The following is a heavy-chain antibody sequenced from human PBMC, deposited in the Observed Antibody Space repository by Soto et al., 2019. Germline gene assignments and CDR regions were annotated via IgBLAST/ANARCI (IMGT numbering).Heavy chain of an antibody. CDR2: ISYDGSNK. CDR1: GFTFSSYA. J-gene: IGHJ4*02. V-gene: IGHV3-30-3*01. CDR3: ARGGVGPFNFDY. D-gene: IGHD1-26*01. Sequence: GGSLRLSCAASGFTFSSYAMHWVRQAPGKGLEWVAVISYDGSNKYYADSVKGRFTISRDNSKSTLYLQMNSLRAEDTAVYYCARGGVGPFNFDYWGQGTLVTVSS.